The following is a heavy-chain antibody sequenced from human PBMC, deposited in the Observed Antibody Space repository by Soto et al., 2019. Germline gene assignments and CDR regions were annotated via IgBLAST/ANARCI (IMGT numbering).Heavy chain of an antibody. Sequence: GESLKVSCKGSGYSFTSYWIGWVRQMPGKGLEWMGIIYPGDSDTRYSPSFQGQVTISADKSISTAYLQWSSLKASDTAMYYCARKPYYYDSSGYYAFDIWGQGTMVTVSS. J-gene: IGHJ3*02. CDR2: IYPGDSDT. CDR3: ARKPYYYDSSGYYAFDI. V-gene: IGHV5-51*01. D-gene: IGHD3-22*01. CDR1: GYSFTSYW.